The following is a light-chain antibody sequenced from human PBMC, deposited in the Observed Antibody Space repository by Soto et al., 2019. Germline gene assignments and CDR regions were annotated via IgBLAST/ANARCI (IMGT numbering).Light chain of an antibody. J-gene: IGLJ2*01. CDR2: DNN. CDR3: GTWDSSLSAV. Sequence: QSVLTQPPSVSAAPGQKVTISCSGSSSNIGNNYVSWYRQLPGTAPKLLIYDNNKRASGIPDRFSGSQSGTSATLGITGLQTGDEADYYCGTWDSSLSAVFGGGTQLTVL. V-gene: IGLV1-51*01. CDR1: SSNIGNNY.